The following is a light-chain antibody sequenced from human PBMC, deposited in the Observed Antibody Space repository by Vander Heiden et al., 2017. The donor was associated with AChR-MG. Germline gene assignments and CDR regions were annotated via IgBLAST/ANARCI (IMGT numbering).Light chain of an antibody. V-gene: IGKV3-15*01. CDR3: QQYNNWPYT. CDR1: QSVSTN. Sequence: EIVMTQSPATLSVSPGERATLSCRASQSVSTNLAWYQQKPGQAPRLLMHGASTRATGIPARFSDSGSGTEFTLTISRLQSEDFAVYYCQQYNNWPYTFGQGTKLEIK. J-gene: IGKJ2*01. CDR2: GAS.